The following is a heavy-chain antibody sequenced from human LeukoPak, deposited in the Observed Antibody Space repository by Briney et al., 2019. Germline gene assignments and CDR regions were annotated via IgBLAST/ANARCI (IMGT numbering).Heavy chain of an antibody. CDR2: ISSSSSTI. J-gene: IGHJ6*02. V-gene: IGHV3-48*04. CDR3: AIPPLSGTGSSRPLAGMDV. D-gene: IGHD3-10*01. CDR1: GFTFSSYS. Sequence: GGSLRLSCAASGFTFSSYSMNWVRQAPGKGLEWVSYISSSSSTIYYADSVKGRFTISRDNAKNSLYLQMNSLRAEDTAVYYCAIPPLSGTGSSRPLAGMDVWGQGTTVIVSS.